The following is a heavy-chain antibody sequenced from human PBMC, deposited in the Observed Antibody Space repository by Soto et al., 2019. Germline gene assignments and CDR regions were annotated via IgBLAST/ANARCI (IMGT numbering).Heavy chain of an antibody. J-gene: IGHJ4*02. V-gene: IGHV1-46*01. CDR3: ASKVSSPTSYFDY. CDR1: GYTFTSYY. CDR2: INPSGGST. Sequence: QVQLVQSGAEVKKPGASVKVSCKASGYTFTSYYMHWVRQAPGQGLEWMGIINPSGGSTSYAQKFQGRVTMTSDTSTSTVYMELSSLRSEDTAVYYCASKVSSPTSYFDYWGQGTLVTVSS.